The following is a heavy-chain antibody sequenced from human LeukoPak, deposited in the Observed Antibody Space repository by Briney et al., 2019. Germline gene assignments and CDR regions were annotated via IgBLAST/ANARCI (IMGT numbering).Heavy chain of an antibody. V-gene: IGHV3-30*02. CDR1: GFTFSSYG. CDR2: IRYDGSNK. CDR3: ATEYFDY. J-gene: IGHJ4*02. Sequence: GGSLRLSCAASGFTFSSYGMHWVRQAPGKGLEWVAFIRYDGSNKYYADSVKGRFTISRDNSKNALYLQMNSLRAEDTAVYYCATEYFDYWGQGTLVTVSS.